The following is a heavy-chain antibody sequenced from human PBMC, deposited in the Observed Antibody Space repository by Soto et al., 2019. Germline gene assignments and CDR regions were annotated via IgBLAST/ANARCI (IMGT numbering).Heavy chain of an antibody. Sequence: SVKVSCKASGGIFSSFTISWVRQAPGQGLEWLGGIIPIFDTPTYAQNFQGRVTITADKSTNTVYMELSSLRSEDTAVYYCATHGATTMARGAMKHYYYVMDVWGQGT. D-gene: IGHD3-10*01. CDR2: IIPIFDTP. CDR1: GGIFSSFT. V-gene: IGHV1-69*06. CDR3: ATHGATTMARGAMKHYYYVMDV. J-gene: IGHJ6*02.